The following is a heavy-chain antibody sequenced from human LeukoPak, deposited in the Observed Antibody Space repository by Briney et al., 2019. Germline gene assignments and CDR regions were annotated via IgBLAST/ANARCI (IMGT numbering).Heavy chain of an antibody. Sequence: PGGSLRLSCAASGFTFSNYAMSWVRQAPGKGLEWVSAISGSGGSTDYADSVKGRFTISRDNSKNTLYLQMNSLRVEDTAVYYCAKDGLLGSTDYWGRGTLVTVSS. J-gene: IGHJ4*02. V-gene: IGHV3-23*01. D-gene: IGHD2-15*01. CDR1: GFTFSNYA. CDR2: ISGSGGST. CDR3: AKDGLLGSTDY.